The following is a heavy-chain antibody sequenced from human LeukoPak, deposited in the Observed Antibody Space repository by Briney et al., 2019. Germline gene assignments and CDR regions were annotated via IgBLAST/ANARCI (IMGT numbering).Heavy chain of an antibody. J-gene: IGHJ6*03. D-gene: IGHD1-26*01. CDR3: ARAKKRSGRSRNFYLDV. CDR1: DDPINSGVYY. Sequence: PSETLSLXCTVSDDPINSGVYYWNWIRQPAGKGLEWIGHIYTSGTTTNSNPSLKSRVAISLDTSKNHFSLKLSSVTAADTAVYYCARAKKRSGRSRNFYLDVWGKGTTVTVSS. CDR2: IYTSGTTT. V-gene: IGHV4-61*09.